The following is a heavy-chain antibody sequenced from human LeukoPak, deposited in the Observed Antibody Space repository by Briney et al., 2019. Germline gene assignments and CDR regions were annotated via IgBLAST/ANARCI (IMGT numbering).Heavy chain of an antibody. Sequence: GGSLRLSCAASGFTFSGYAMTWVRRAPGKGLEWVSTISGSGGSTYYADSVKGRFTISRDNSKNTLYLQMNSLRAEDTAVYHCAIHYGSGTYSFFDYWGQGTLVTVSS. V-gene: IGHV3-23*01. CDR3: AIHYGSGTYSFFDY. J-gene: IGHJ4*02. CDR1: GFTFSGYA. CDR2: ISGSGGST. D-gene: IGHD3-10*01.